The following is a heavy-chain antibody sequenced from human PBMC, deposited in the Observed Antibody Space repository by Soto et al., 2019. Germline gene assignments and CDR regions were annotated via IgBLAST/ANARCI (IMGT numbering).Heavy chain of an antibody. J-gene: IGHJ5*02. CDR1: GFSLSTSGVG. D-gene: IGHD3-10*01. CDR3: AHILWFGELSGWFDP. Sequence: SGPTLVNPTQTLRLTCTFSGFSLSTSGVGVGWIRQPPGKALEWLALIYWNDDKRYSPSLRGRLTITKDTSKNQVVLTMTNMDAVDTATYYCAHILWFGELSGWFDPWGQGTLVTSPQ. V-gene: IGHV2-5*01. CDR2: IYWNDDK.